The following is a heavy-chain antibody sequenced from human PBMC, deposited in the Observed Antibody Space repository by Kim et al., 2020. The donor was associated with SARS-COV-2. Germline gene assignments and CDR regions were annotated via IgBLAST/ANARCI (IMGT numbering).Heavy chain of an antibody. Sequence: ASVKVSCKASGYSFTGYYMHWVRQAPGQGLEWMGWIDPNTGGTNSAQNFQGRVTMTRDTSLSTAYLDLRRLKSDDTAIYFCAKDPPGVGSGSFHPRGQGT. CDR3: AKDPPGVGSGSFHP. V-gene: IGHV1-2*02. CDR2: IDPNTGGT. CDR1: GYSFTGYY. J-gene: IGHJ4*02. D-gene: IGHD6-13*01.